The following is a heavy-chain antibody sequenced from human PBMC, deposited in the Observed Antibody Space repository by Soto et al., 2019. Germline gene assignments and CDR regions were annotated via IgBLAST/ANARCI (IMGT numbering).Heavy chain of an antibody. Sequence: QVQLVESGGGVVQPGRSLRLSCVVSGVTFSTYGMHWVRQPPGKGLEWVALIWYDGSTKNYADSVKGRFTISRDNYKNTLYLQMDSLRDEDTGMYYCARGDSYDPFHNWGRGTLVAVSS. J-gene: IGHJ4*02. CDR3: ARGDSYDPFHN. V-gene: IGHV3-33*01. CDR1: GVTFSTYG. CDR2: IWYDGSTK. D-gene: IGHD5-12*01.